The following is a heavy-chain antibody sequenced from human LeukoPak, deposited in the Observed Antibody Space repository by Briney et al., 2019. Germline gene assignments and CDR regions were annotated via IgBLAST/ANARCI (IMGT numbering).Heavy chain of an antibody. Sequence: SVKVSCKASGGTFSSYAISWVRQAPGQGLEWMGGIIPIFGTANYAQKFQGRVTITADKSTSTAYMELRSLRSDDTAVYYCARDLTHRRNYDNSGYQIVPAFWGQGTLVTVSS. CDR2: IIPIFGTA. CDR3: ARDLTHRRNYDNSGYQIVPAF. CDR1: GGTFSSYA. V-gene: IGHV1-69*06. J-gene: IGHJ4*02. D-gene: IGHD3-22*01.